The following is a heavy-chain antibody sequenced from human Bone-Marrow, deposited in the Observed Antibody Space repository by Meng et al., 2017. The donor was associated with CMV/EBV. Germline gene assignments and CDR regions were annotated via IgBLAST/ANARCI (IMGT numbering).Heavy chain of an antibody. Sequence: SVKVSCKASGGTFSSYTISWVRQATGQGLEWMGRIIPSLGIANYAQKFQGRVTITADKSTSTAYMELSSLRSEDTAVYYCARDRIVRGVANWFDPWGQGTLVTVSS. V-gene: IGHV1-69*04. CDR1: GGTFSSYT. CDR2: IIPSLGIA. J-gene: IGHJ5*02. D-gene: IGHD3-10*01. CDR3: ARDRIVRGVANWFDP.